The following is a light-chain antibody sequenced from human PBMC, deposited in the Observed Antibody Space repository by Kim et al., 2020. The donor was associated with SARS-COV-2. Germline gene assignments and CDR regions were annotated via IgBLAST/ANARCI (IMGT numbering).Light chain of an antibody. CDR1: QSVLYSSNNKNY. V-gene: IGKV4-1*01. CDR2: WAS. Sequence: DIVMTQSPDSLAVSLGERATINCKSSQSVLYSSNNKNYLAWYQQKPGQPPKLLIYWASTRESGVPDRFSGSGSGTDFTLTINSLQAEDVAVYYCQHYYSTPYTFGQGTKVEI. J-gene: IGKJ2*01. CDR3: QHYYSTPYT.